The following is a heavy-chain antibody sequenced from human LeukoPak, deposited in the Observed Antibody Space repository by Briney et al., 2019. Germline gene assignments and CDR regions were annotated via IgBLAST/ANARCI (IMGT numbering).Heavy chain of an antibody. D-gene: IGHD4-17*01. V-gene: IGHV3-30*02. CDR3: ARDLTSTTVTYFDY. J-gene: IGHJ4*02. CDR2: IRHDDTNK. CDR1: GFTSRSYS. Sequence: PGGTLRLSCAASGFTSRSYSMGWVRQAPGKRPKRVALIRHDDTNKYYTASVKGRFTISRDNAKNTLYLQMNSLSAEDTAVYYCARDLTSTTVTYFDYWGQGTLVTVSS.